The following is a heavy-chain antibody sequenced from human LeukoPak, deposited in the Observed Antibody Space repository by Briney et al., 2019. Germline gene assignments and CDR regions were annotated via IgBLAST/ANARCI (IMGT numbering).Heavy chain of an antibody. J-gene: IGHJ4*02. Sequence: GASLRLSCAASGFSFSSYAMSWVRQAPGKGLEWVSAISGSGGSTYYADSVKGRFTISRDNSKNTLYLQMNSLRAEDTAVYYCAKDHRPGIAAAGTGGFDYWGQGTLVTVSS. CDR3: AKDHRPGIAAAGTGGFDY. CDR1: GFSFSSYA. V-gene: IGHV3-23*01. CDR2: ISGSGGST. D-gene: IGHD6-13*01.